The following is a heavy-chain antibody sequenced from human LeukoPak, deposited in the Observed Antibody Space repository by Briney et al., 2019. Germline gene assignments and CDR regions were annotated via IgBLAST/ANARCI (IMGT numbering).Heavy chain of an antibody. V-gene: IGHV4-59*08. CDR3: ARHASGWVGELDY. D-gene: IGHD6-19*01. Sequence: SGTLSLTCTVSGASFSDFYWSWIRQSPGRGLEWIGYVSDSGGTSYNPSLKSRVTLSVDTSKNQFFLNLNSVTAADTAVYYCARHASGWVGELDYWGQGTLVTVSS. J-gene: IGHJ4*02. CDR2: VSDSGGT. CDR1: GASFSDFY.